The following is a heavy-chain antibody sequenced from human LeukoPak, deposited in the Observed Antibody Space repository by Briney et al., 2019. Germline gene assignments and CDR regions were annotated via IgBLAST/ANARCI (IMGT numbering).Heavy chain of an antibody. J-gene: IGHJ5*02. Sequence: GGSLRLSCAASGFTFRRYGMYWVRQAPGKGLEWVAVIWYDGSNKYYADSVKGRFTISRDNAKNTLYLQLNSLKPEDTAVYYCARDSGSGSPNKWFDPWGQGTLVTVSS. D-gene: IGHD3-10*01. CDR1: GFTFRRYG. V-gene: IGHV3-33*07. CDR2: IWYDGSNK. CDR3: ARDSGSGSPNKWFDP.